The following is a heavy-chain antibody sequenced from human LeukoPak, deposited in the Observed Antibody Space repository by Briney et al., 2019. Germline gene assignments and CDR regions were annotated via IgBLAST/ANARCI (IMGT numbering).Heavy chain of an antibody. Sequence: GGSLRLSCAASGFTISDYYMSWIRQAPGKGLEWVSYISSSSTYTNYADSVKGRFTISRDNAKNSLYLQMNSLRAEDTAVYYCARGDYSSFGYFDYWGQGTLVTVSS. CDR3: ARGDYSSFGYFDY. J-gene: IGHJ4*02. CDR2: ISSSSTYT. CDR1: GFTISDYY. V-gene: IGHV3-11*06. D-gene: IGHD4-17*01.